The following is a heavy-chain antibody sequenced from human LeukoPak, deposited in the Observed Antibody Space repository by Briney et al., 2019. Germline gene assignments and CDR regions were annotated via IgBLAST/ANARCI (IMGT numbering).Heavy chain of an antibody. D-gene: IGHD4-17*01. V-gene: IGHV3-21*01. J-gene: IGHJ4*02. CDR2: ISSSSSYI. Sequence: GGSLRLSCAASGFTFSSYSMNWVRQAPGKGLEWVSSISSSSSYIYYADSVKGRFTISRDNAKNSLYLQMNSLRTEDMAVYYCARGFGYGRETYYFDYWGEGTLVTVSS. CDR1: GFTFSSYS. CDR3: ARGFGYGRETYYFDY.